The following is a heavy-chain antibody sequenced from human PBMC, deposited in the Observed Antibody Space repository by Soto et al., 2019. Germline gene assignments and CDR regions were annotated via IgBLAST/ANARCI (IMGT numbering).Heavy chain of an antibody. J-gene: IGHJ4*02. CDR1: GYTFTSYG. CDR2: ISAYNGNT. V-gene: IGHV1-18*01. D-gene: IGHD2-8*01. CDR3: ARDACTNGVCYMSDY. Sequence: ASVKVSCKASGYTFTSYGISWVRHAPGQGLEWMGWISAYNGNTNYAQKLQGRVTMTTDTSTSTAYMELRSLRSDDAAVYYCARDACTNGVCYMSDYWGQGTLVTVSS.